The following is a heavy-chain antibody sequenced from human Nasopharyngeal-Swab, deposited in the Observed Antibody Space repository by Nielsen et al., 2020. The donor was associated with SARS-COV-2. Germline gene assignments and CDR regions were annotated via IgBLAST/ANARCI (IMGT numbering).Heavy chain of an antibody. J-gene: IGHJ4*02. CDR2: ISSSGSTL. D-gene: IGHD3-22*01. Sequence: GGSLRLSCAASGFTFSSYTMNWVRQAPGMGLEWVSYISSSGSTLNNVDSVKGRFTISRDNAKKALYLQMNSLGAEDTAVYYCARGVNYDSSDYYPYYFDSWGQGTLVTVSS. V-gene: IGHV3-48*04. CDR1: GFTFSSYT. CDR3: ARGVNYDSSDYYPYYFDS.